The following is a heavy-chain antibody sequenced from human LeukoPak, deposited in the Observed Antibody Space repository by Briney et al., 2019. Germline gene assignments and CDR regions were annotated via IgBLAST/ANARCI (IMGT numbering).Heavy chain of an antibody. J-gene: IGHJ5*02. D-gene: IGHD1-1*01. V-gene: IGHV4-34*01. CDR3: ARLEGTSWAGFWLDP. Sequence: PSETLSLTCAVIGGSFNGYSWTWLRKAPGKGLEWIGDIDHGGNTRYTPSLKSRLITSVDTSNQQFSLNLRSATAADTAVYYCARLEGTSWAGFWLDPWGQGTLVTVSS. CDR1: GGSFNGYS. CDR2: IDHGGNT.